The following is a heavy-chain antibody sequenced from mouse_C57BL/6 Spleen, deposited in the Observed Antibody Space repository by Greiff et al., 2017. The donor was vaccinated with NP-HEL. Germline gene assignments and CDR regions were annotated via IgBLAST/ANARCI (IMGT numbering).Heavy chain of an antibody. CDR2: ISYDGSN. CDR3: ARDLYYDYESGFAY. J-gene: IGHJ3*01. Sequence: EVQLQQSGPGLVKPSQSLSLTCSVTGYSITSGYYWNWIRQFPGNKLEWMGYISYDGSNNYNPSLKNRISITRDTSKNQFFLKLNSVTTEDTATYYCARDLYYDYESGFAYWGQGTLVTVSA. V-gene: IGHV3-6*01. CDR1: GYSITSGYY. D-gene: IGHD2-4*01.